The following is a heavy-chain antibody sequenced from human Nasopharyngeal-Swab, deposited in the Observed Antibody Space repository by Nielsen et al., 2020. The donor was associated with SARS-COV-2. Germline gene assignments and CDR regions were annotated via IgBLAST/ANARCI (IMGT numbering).Heavy chain of an antibody. V-gene: IGHV3-33*08. J-gene: IGHJ3*02. CDR1: GFTSSSYW. Sequence: GESLKISCAASGFTSSSYWMSWVRQAPGKGLEWVAVIWYDGSNKYYADSVKGRFTISRDNSKNTLYLQMNSLRAEDTAVYYCARGNRPVAFDIWGQGTMVTVSS. D-gene: IGHD2/OR15-2a*01. CDR2: IWYDGSNK. CDR3: ARGNRPVAFDI.